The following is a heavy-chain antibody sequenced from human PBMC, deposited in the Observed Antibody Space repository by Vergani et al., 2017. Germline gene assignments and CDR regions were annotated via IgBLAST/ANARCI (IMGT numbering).Heavy chain of an antibody. CDR3: ARDSKEGYSYGRYYYYYGMDV. J-gene: IGHJ6*02. V-gene: IGHV3-23*01. CDR1: GFTFSSYA. CDR2: ISGSGGGT. Sequence: EVQLLESGGGWVQPGGSLRLSCAASGFTFSSYAMGWVRQAPGTGLEWVSAISGSGGGTYYADSVKGRFTISRDNSKNTLLLQMNSLRAGDTAVYYCARDSKEGYSYGRYYYYYGMDVWGQGTTVTVSS. D-gene: IGHD5-18*01.